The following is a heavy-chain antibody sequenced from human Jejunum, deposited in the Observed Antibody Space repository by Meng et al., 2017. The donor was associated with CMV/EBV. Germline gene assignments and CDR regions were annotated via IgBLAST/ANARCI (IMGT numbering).Heavy chain of an antibody. D-gene: IGHD2-2*01. CDR3: ARTGCSSSSCYDY. V-gene: IGHV1-3*01. Sequence: QVQLVQSGAGGKEPGASVKVFCKAAGYSFTTYAKHWVRQAPGQRLEWMGWINAGNGNTKYSEKFQSRVTITRDTAASTAYMELSSLRSEDTAVYYCARTGCSSSSCYDYWGQGTLVTVSS. CDR2: INAGNGNT. CDR1: GYSFTTYA. J-gene: IGHJ4*02.